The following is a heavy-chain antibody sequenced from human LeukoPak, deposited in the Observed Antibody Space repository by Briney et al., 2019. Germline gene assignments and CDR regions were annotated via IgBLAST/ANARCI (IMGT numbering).Heavy chain of an antibody. CDR1: GFTFSSYS. V-gene: IGHV3-48*04. CDR3: ARDPDFWSGYYPYFDY. D-gene: IGHD3-3*01. CDR2: ISSSSSTI. Sequence: GSLRLSCAASGFTFSSYSMNWVRQAPGKGLEWVSYISSSSSTIYYADSVKGRFTISRDNAKNSLYLQMNSLRAEDTAVYYCARDPDFWSGYYPYFDYWGQGTLVTVSS. J-gene: IGHJ4*02.